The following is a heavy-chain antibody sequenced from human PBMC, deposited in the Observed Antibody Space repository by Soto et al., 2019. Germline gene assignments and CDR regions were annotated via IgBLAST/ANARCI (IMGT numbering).Heavy chain of an antibody. Sequence: SETLSLTCTVSGGSISGYYWAWVRQPPERGLEWIGFIYYNGTTSSNPSLNSRVTLSVDTSKNQFSLKLTSVTAADTAVYYCARLYGYCIRNSCHGHYAMDVWGQGTTVT. V-gene: IGHV4-59*08. CDR1: GGSISGYY. CDR2: IYYNGTT. CDR3: ARLYGYCIRNSCHGHYAMDV. D-gene: IGHD2-2*01. J-gene: IGHJ6*02.